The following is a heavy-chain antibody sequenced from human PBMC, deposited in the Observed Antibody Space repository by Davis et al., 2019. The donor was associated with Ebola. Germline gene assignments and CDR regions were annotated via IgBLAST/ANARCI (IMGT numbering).Heavy chain of an antibody. CDR2: ISSRGTYI. J-gene: IGHJ4*02. Sequence: GESLKISCAASGFTFSVYTLSWVRQAPGQGLEWVSLISSRGTYIFYADSVRGRFTISRDDAKNSLYLQMNDLRADDSAVYYCTRGSELWGQGTLVTVSS. CDR1: GFTFSVYT. CDR3: TRGSEL. D-gene: IGHD1-7*01. V-gene: IGHV3-21*01.